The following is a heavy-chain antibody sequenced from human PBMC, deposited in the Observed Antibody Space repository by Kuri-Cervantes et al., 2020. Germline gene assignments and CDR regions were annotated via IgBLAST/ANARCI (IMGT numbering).Heavy chain of an antibody. CDR1: GGSFSGYY. D-gene: IGHD4-11*01. J-gene: IGHJ4*02. CDR3: ARHEWYSNYYFDC. V-gene: IGHV4-34*01. Sequence: SETLSLTCAVYGGSFSGYYWSWIRQPPGKGLEWIGEINHSGSTNYNPSLKSRVTISADTSKNHFSLRLSSVTAADTAVYYCARHEWYSNYYFDCWGQGTLVTVSS. CDR2: INHSGST.